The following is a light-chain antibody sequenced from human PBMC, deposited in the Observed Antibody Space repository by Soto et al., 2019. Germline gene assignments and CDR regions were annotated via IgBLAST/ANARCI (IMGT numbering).Light chain of an antibody. Sequence: DIHMTQSHSTLSASVEDRVTITCLASESIGSWLDWYQQKPGKAPKLLIFDASSLGSGVPSRFSGSGSGTDFTITISSLQPDDFATYYCQQYISYSWTFGHGTKVDIK. V-gene: IGKV1-5*01. CDR3: QQYISYSWT. CDR2: DAS. J-gene: IGKJ1*01. CDR1: ESIGSW.